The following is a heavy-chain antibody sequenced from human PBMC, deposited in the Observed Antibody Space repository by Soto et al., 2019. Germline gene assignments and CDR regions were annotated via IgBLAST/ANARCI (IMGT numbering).Heavy chain of an antibody. CDR2: LYSGGTS. J-gene: IGHJ4*02. D-gene: IGHD3-10*01. CDR3: ARGQQVSTIRGVQGFDY. V-gene: IGHV3-53*02. Sequence: EVQLVETGGGLIQPGGSLRLSCAASGFNISSYYMAWVRQAPGKGLEWVSLLYSGGTSYYADSVKGRFTISRDNSKNTLFLQMNRLKTEDTAVYYCARGQQVSTIRGVQGFDYWGQGTLVTVSS. CDR1: GFNISSYY.